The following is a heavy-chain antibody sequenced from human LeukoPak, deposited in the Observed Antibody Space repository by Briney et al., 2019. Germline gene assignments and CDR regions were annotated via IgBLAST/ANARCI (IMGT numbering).Heavy chain of an antibody. J-gene: IGHJ6*03. V-gene: IGHV4-39*07. Sequence: ASETLSLTCTVSGGSISSSSYYWGWIRQPPGKGLEWIGSIYYSGSTYYNPSLKSRVTISVDTSKNQFSLKLSSVTAADTAVYYCARDRLEVAAAGHRYYYYMDVWGKGTTVTVSS. CDR1: GGSISSSSYY. D-gene: IGHD6-13*01. CDR2: IYYSGST. CDR3: ARDRLEVAAAGHRYYYYMDV.